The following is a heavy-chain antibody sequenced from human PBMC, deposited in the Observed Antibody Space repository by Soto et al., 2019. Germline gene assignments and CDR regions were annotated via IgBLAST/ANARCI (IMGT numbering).Heavy chain of an antibody. CDR3: AKTGDSRGYGDCRHYYYDMDV. J-gene: IGHJ6*02. D-gene: IGHD4-17*01. Sequence: SQTLSLTCAISGDSVSSNFAAWNWIRQSPSRGLEWLGRTYYRSKWYNNYAVSVKSRITINPDTSKNQFSLQLDSVTPEDTAVYYCAKTGDSRGYGDCRHYYYDMDVWGQGTTVTVSS. V-gene: IGHV6-1*01. CDR1: GDSVSSNFAA. CDR2: TYYRSKWYN.